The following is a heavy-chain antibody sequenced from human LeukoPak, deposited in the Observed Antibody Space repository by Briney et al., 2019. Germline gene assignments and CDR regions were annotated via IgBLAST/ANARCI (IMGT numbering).Heavy chain of an antibody. CDR3: ARSYWFDP. Sequence: PSETLSLTCAVYGGSFIGYDWTWIRQPPGKGLEWIGEINHSGGTNYNPSLKSRVTISVDTSKNQFSLKLSSVTAADTAVYYCARSYWFDPWGQGSLVTVSS. J-gene: IGHJ5*02. CDR2: INHSGGT. CDR1: GGSFIGYD. V-gene: IGHV4-34*01.